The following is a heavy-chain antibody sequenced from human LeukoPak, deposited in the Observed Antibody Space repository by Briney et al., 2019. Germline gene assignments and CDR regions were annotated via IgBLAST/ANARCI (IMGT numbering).Heavy chain of an antibody. CDR2: ISGSGGST. CDR1: GFTFSSYA. J-gene: IGHJ4*02. Sequence: GGSLRLSCAASGFTFSSYAMSWVRQAPGKGLEGVSAISGSGGSTYYADSVKGRFTISRDNSKNTLYLQMNSLRAEDTAVYYCAKHKYFDWLLSSNFDYWGQGTLVTVSS. D-gene: IGHD3-9*01. CDR3: AKHKYFDWLLSSNFDY. V-gene: IGHV3-23*01.